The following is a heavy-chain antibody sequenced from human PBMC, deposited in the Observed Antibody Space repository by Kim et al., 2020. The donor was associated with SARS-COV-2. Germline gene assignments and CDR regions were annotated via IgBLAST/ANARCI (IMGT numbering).Heavy chain of an antibody. J-gene: IGHJ6*02. V-gene: IGHV3-15*01. D-gene: IGHD1-26*01. Sequence: GGSLRLSCAASGFTFSNAWMSWVRQAPGKGLEWVGRIKSKTDGGTTDYAAPVKGRFTISRDDSKNTLYLQMNSLKTEDTAVYYCTTGLEVGATRYYYGMDVWGQGTTVTVSS. CDR3: TTGLEVGATRYYYGMDV. CDR1: GFTFSNAW. CDR2: IKSKTDGGTT.